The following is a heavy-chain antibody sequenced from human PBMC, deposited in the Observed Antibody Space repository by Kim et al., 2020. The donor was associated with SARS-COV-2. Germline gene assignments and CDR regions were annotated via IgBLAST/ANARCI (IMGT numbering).Heavy chain of an antibody. CDR3: AKQAIFGVVTHVDY. J-gene: IGHJ4*02. Sequence: AQKLQGRVTITTDTSTSTAYMELRSLRSDDTAVYYCAKQAIFGVVTHVDYWGQGTLVTVSS. V-gene: IGHV1-18*01. D-gene: IGHD3-3*01.